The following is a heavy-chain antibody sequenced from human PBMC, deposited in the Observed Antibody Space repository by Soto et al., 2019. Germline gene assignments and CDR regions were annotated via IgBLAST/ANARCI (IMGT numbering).Heavy chain of an antibody. CDR2: IKHDGSEK. Sequence: EVQLVESGGGLVQPGGSLRLCCAASGFSFISDWMTWVRQAPGKGLEWVANIKHDGSEKYYVDSVKGRFTISRDNAKNSLCLQMNSLRAEDTAVYYCARPRHDYGDNVGLGYLDYWGQGTLVTVSS. D-gene: IGHD4-17*01. CDR3: ARPRHDYGDNVGLGYLDY. J-gene: IGHJ4*02. CDR1: GFSFISDW. V-gene: IGHV3-7*01.